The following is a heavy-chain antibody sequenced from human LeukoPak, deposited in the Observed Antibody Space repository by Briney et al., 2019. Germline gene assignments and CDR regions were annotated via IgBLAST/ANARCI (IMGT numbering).Heavy chain of an antibody. CDR3: ARRGSGYDGGDFDY. J-gene: IGHJ4*02. V-gene: IGHV4-59*08. Sequence: SETLSLTCTVSGGSISSYYWSLIRQPPGKGLEWIGYIYYSGSTNYNPSLKSRVTISVDTSKNQFSLKLSSVTAADTAVYYCARRGSGYDGGDFDYWGQGTLVTVSS. CDR2: IYYSGST. D-gene: IGHD5-12*01. CDR1: GGSISSYY.